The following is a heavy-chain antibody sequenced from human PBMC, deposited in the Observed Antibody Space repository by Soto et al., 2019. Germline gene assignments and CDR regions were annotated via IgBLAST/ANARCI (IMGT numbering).Heavy chain of an antibody. D-gene: IGHD2-2*01. CDR1: GGTFSSYA. J-gene: IGHJ6*02. CDR3: AREKVVVVPAAIPSLDYGMDV. V-gene: IGHV1-69*01. Sequence: QVQLVQSGAEVKKPGSSVKVSCKASGGTFSSYAISWVRQAPGQGLEWMGGINPIFGTANYAQKFQGRVTITADESTSTAYMELSSLRSEDTAVYYCAREKVVVVPAAIPSLDYGMDVWGQGTTVTVSS. CDR2: INPIFGTA.